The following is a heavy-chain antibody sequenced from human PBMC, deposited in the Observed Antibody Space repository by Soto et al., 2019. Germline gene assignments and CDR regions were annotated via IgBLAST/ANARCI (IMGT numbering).Heavy chain of an antibody. Sequence: QVQLVESGGGVVQPGRSLRLSCAASGFTFSSYAMHWVRQAPGKGLEWVAVISYDGSNKYYADSVKGRFTISRDNSKNTLYLQMNSLRAEDTAVYYCARDKDWNFNSGMDVWGPWTTVTVSS. CDR2: ISYDGSNK. V-gene: IGHV3-30-3*01. CDR3: ARDKDWNFNSGMDV. D-gene: IGHD1-7*01. J-gene: IGHJ6*02. CDR1: GFTFSSYA.